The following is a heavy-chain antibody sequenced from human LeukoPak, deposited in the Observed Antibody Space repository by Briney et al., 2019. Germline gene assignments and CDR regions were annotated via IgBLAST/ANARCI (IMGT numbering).Heavy chain of an antibody. CDR3: AKGNVVVVAATAFDI. D-gene: IGHD2-15*01. V-gene: IGHV3-9*01. CDR1: GFTFDDYA. CDR2: ISWNSGSI. J-gene: IGHJ3*02. Sequence: PGGSLRLSCAASGFTFDDYAMRWVRQAPGKGLEWVSGISWNSGSIVYADSVKGRFPISRDNAKNSLYLQMNSLRAEDTALYYCAKGNVVVVAATAFDIWGQGTMVTVSS.